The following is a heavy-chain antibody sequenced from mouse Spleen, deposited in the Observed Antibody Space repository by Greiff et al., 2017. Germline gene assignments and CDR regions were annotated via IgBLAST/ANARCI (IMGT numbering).Heavy chain of an antibody. CDR1: GYSFTGYY. D-gene: IGHD1-1*01. CDR2: INPSTGGT. Sequence: EVQLQQSGPELVKPGASVKISCKASGYSFTGYYMNWVKQSPEKSLEWIGEINPSTGGTTYNQKFKAKATLTVDKSSSTAYMQLKSLTSEDSAVYYCALHYYGSSDWYFDVWGAGTTVTVSS. J-gene: IGHJ1*01. V-gene: IGHV1-42*01. CDR3: ALHYYGSSDWYFDV.